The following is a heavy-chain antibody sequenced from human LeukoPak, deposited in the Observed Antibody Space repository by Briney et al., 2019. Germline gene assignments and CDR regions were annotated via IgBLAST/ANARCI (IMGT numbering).Heavy chain of an antibody. D-gene: IGHD1-26*01. CDR2: ISGSGGST. CDR3: ARDPGGSYRPAFDY. Sequence: GALRLSCAASGFTFSSYAMSWVRQAPGKGLEWVSAISGSGGSTYYADSVKGRFTISRDNAKNSLYLQMNSLRAEDTALYYCARDPGGSYRPAFDYWGQGTLVTVSS. J-gene: IGHJ4*02. CDR1: GFTFSSYA. V-gene: IGHV3-23*01.